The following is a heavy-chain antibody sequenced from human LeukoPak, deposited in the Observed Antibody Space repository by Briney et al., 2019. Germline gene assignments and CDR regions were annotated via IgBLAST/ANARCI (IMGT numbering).Heavy chain of an antibody. J-gene: IGHJ5*02. Sequence: KPSETLSLTCTVSGGSISSYYWSWIRQPAGKGLEWIGRIYTRGSTNYNPSLKSRVTMSVDTSKNQFSLKLSSVTAADTAVYYCARDPDYYDSSGYPAWGQGTLVTVSS. CDR1: GGSISSYY. V-gene: IGHV4-4*07. CDR2: IYTRGST. D-gene: IGHD3-22*01. CDR3: ARDPDYYDSSGYPA.